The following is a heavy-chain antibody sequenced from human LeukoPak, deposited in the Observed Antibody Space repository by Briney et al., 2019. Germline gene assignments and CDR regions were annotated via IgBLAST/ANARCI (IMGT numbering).Heavy chain of an antibody. V-gene: IGHV3-9*01. CDR2: INWNSDSI. CDR1: GFTFDDYA. D-gene: IGHD3-22*01. J-gene: IGHJ4*02. CDR3: ARESYDSSGVYFDY. Sequence: GGSLRLSCAVSGFTFDDYAMHWVRQVPGKGLEWVSGINWNSDSIGYADSVKGRFTTSRDNAKNSLYLQMNSLRAEDTAVYYCARESYDSSGVYFDYWGQGTLVTVSS.